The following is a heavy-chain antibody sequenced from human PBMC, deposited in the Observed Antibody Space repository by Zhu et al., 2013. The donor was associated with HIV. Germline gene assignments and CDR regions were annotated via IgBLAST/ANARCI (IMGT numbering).Heavy chain of an antibody. V-gene: IGHV1-18*01. CDR3: ARDLRFASKDY. D-gene: IGHD3-3*01. J-gene: IGHJ4*02. CDR2: ISTYNGNT. Sequence: AEVKKPGASVKVSCKASGYTFTSYGISWVRQAPGQGLEWMGWISTYNGNTNYAQKMQGRVTMTTDTSTSTAYMDLRSLRSEDTAVYFCARDLRFASKDYWGQGTQVTVSS. CDR1: GYTFTSYG.